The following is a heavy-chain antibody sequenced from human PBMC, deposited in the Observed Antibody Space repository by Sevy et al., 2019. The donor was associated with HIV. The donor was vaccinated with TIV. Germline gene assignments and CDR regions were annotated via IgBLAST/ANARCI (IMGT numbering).Heavy chain of an antibody. CDR2: ISWNSGSI. V-gene: IGHV3-9*01. CDR1: GFTFDDYA. J-gene: IGHJ6*02. CDR3: AKGITMVRSLAGMDV. Sequence: GGSLRLSCAASGFTFDDYAMHWVRQAPGKGLEWVSGISWNSGSIGYADSVKGRFTISRDNAKNSLYLQMNSLRAEDTALYYCAKGITMVRSLAGMDVWGQGTTVTVSS. D-gene: IGHD3-10*01.